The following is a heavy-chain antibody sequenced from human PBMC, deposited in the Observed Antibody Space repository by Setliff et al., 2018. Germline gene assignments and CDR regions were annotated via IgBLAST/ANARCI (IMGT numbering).Heavy chain of an antibody. D-gene: IGHD3-22*01. V-gene: IGHV4-34*01. CDR2: INPSGIT. Sequence: PSETLSLTCAVYGGSFSGYYWSWIRQPPGKGLEWIGEINPSGITNYNPSLKSRVTMSVDTSKNQFSLKLSSVSAADTAVYYCARARSGDYSDSTGYLDYWGQGTLVTVSS. CDR3: ARARSGDYSDSTGYLDY. CDR1: GGSFSGYY. J-gene: IGHJ4*02.